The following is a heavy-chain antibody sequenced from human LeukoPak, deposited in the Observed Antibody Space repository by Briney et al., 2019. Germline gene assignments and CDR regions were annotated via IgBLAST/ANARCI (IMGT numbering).Heavy chain of an antibody. CDR3: ARGDGGAAGYDY. CDR1: GFTFSSYG. V-gene: IGHV3-33*01. CDR2: IWYDGSNK. D-gene: IGHD1-26*01. J-gene: IGHJ4*02. Sequence: GGSLRLSCAASGFTFSSYGMHWVRQAPGKGLEWVAVIWYDGSNKYYADSVKGRFTISRDNAKNSLYLQMNSLRAEDTAVYYCARGDGGAAGYDYWGQGTLVTVSS.